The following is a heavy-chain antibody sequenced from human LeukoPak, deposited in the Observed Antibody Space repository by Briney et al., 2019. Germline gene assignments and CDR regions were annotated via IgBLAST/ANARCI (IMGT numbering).Heavy chain of an antibody. CDR2: ISSSSSYI. J-gene: IGHJ3*02. Sequence: GGSLRLSCAASGFTFSSYSMNWVRQAPGKGLEWVSSISSSSSYIYYADSVKGRFTISRDNAKNSLYLQMNSLRAEDTAVYYCTRDWPYYYDSSGYPSDAFDIWGQGTMVTVSS. CDR3: TRDWPYYYDSSGYPSDAFDI. D-gene: IGHD3-22*01. V-gene: IGHV3-21*01. CDR1: GFTFSSYS.